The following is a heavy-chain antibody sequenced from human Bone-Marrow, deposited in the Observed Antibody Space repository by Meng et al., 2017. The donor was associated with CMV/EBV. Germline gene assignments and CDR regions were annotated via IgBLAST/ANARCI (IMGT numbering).Heavy chain of an antibody. J-gene: IGHJ6*02. D-gene: IGHD3-16*01. CDR1: GGSISSYY. CDR3: ARTPIDGGYYGMDV. Sequence: SETLSLTCTVSGGSISSYYWSWIRQPPGKGLEWIGYIYYSGSINYNPSLKSRVTISVDTSKNQFSLKLSSVTAADTAVYYCARTPIDGGYYGMDVWGQGTTVTVSS. V-gene: IGHV4-59*01. CDR2: IYYSGSI.